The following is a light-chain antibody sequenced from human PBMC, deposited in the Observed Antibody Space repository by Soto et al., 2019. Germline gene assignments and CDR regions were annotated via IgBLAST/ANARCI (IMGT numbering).Light chain of an antibody. V-gene: IGLV2-14*01. CDR1: SSDVGGYNY. Sequence: QSALTQPASVSGSPGQSITISCSGTSSDVGGYNYVSWYQQHPGKAPKLMISAVTNRPSGVSDRFSGSKSGNTASLTISGLKAEDEADYYCSSYSDSNAPHVFGTGTKLTVL. J-gene: IGLJ1*01. CDR2: AVT. CDR3: SSYSDSNAPHV.